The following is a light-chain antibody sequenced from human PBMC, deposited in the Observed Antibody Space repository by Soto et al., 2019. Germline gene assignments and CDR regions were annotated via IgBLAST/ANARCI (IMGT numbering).Light chain of an antibody. CDR2: AAS. CDR3: HQSYSTPPEVT. CDR1: QSISSY. J-gene: IGKJ5*01. V-gene: IGKV1-39*01. Sequence: DIQMTQSPSSLSASVGDRVTITCRASQSISSYLNWYQQKPGKAPKLLIYAASSLQSGVPSRFSGSGSGTDLTLTISSLHPEDFATYYCHQSYSTPPEVTFGQGTRLEIK.